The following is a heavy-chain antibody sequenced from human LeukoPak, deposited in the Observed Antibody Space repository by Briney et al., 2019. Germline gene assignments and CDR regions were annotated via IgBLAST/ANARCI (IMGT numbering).Heavy chain of an antibody. CDR1: GGSISSSSYY. Sequence: SETLSLTCTVSGGSISSSSYYWGWLRQPPGKGLEWLGSIYYSGSTYYNPSLKSRVTISVDTSKNQFSLKLSSVTAADTAVYYCARGGVRPPMVRGVSKGRTRHGMDVWGQGTTVTVSS. D-gene: IGHD3-10*01. V-gene: IGHV4-39*07. CDR3: ARGGVRPPMVRGVSKGRTRHGMDV. J-gene: IGHJ6*02. CDR2: IYYSGST.